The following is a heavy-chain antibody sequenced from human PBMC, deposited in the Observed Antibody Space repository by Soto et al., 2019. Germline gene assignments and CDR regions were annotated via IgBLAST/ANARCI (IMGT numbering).Heavy chain of an antibody. J-gene: IGHJ6*02. Sequence: PGGSLRLSCAASGFTFSSYAMHWVRQAPGKGLEWVAVISYDGSNKYYADSVKGRFTISRDNSKNTLYLQMNSLRAEDTAVYYCARGGAHPLGYCSSTSCFRYYYGMDVWGQGTTVTVSS. D-gene: IGHD2-2*01. CDR1: GFTFSSYA. CDR3: ARGGAHPLGYCSSTSCFRYYYGMDV. V-gene: IGHV3-30-3*01. CDR2: ISYDGSNK.